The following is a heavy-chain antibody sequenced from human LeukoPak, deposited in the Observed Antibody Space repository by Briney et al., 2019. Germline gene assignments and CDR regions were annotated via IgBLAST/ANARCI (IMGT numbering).Heavy chain of an antibody. CDR2: ISYDGSNK. J-gene: IGHJ4*02. D-gene: IGHD2-8*01. Sequence: GGSLRLSCAASGFTFSSYAMHWVRQAPGKGLEWVAVISYDGSNKYCADSVKGRFTISRDNSKNTLYLQMNSLRAEDTAVYYCAREMHLGRYCTNGVCYALSYWGQGTLVTVSS. CDR1: GFTFSSYA. V-gene: IGHV3-30*01. CDR3: AREMHLGRYCTNGVCYALSY.